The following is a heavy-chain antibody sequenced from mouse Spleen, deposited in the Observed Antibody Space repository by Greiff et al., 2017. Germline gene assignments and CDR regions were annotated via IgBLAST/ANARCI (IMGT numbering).Heavy chain of an antibody. V-gene: IGHV14-4*01. CDR2: IDPENGDT. CDR3: TTTRRGYYYAMDY. Sequence: EVQLQQSGAELVRPGASVKLSCTASGFNIKDDYMHWVKQRPEQGLEWIGWIDPENGDTEYASKFQGKATITADTSSNTAYLQLSSLTSEDTAVYYCTTTRRGYYYAMDYWGQGTSVTVSS. J-gene: IGHJ4*01. D-gene: IGHD2-12*01. CDR1: GFNIKDDY.